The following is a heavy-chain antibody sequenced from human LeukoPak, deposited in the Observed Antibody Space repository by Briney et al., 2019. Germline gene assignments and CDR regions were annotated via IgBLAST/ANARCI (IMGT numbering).Heavy chain of an antibody. CDR1: GYTFTGYY. Sequence: ASVKVSCKASGYTFTGYYMHWVRQAPGQGLEWMGWINPNTGGTNYAQRFQGRVTMTRDTSISTAYMELSSLTSDDTAVYYCARGVAAPLGRWFDPWGQGTLVTVSS. V-gene: IGHV1-2*02. D-gene: IGHD2-15*01. J-gene: IGHJ5*02. CDR2: INPNTGGT. CDR3: ARGVAAPLGRWFDP.